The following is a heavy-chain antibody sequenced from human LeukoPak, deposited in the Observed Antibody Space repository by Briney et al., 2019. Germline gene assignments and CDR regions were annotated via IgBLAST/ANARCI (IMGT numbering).Heavy chain of an antibody. Sequence: SETLSLTCSVSGGSISSSTYYWGWIRQPPGKGLEWIGNIYNSGSTNYNPSLKSRVTISVDTSKNQFSLKLSSVTAADTAVYYCARGKRGYSSSWYDYWGQGTLVTVSS. J-gene: IGHJ4*02. CDR3: ARGKRGYSSSWYDY. CDR1: GGSISSSTYY. CDR2: IYNSGST. V-gene: IGHV4-39*07. D-gene: IGHD6-13*01.